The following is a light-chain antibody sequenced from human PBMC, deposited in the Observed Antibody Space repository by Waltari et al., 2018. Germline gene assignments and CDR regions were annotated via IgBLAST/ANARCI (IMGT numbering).Light chain of an antibody. CDR3: QQYNDWPPLT. CDR1: QSVINN. V-gene: IGKV3-15*01. J-gene: IGKJ4*01. Sequence: VMTQAPATLSVSPGERATLSCRASQSVINNLAWYQQKPGQSPRLLIYGASTRAPGVPPRFSGSGFGTEFTLTISSLQSEDLGVYFCQQYNDWPPLTFGGGTKVEIK. CDR2: GAS.